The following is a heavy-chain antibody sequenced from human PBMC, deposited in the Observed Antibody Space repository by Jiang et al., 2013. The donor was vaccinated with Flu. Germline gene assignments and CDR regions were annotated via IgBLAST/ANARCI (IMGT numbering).Heavy chain of an antibody. J-gene: IGHJ4*02. CDR3: ARDNNRFDY. CDR1: GYSISSGSY. V-gene: IGHV4-38-2*02. D-gene: IGHD1/OR15-1a*01. CDR2: IFQSGST. Sequence: GLVKPSETLSLTCAVSGYSISSGSYWGWIRQPPGKGLEWIGSIFQSGSTYYNASLKSRVTISVDTSKKQFSLKLSSVTAADTAVYYCARDNNRFDYWGQGTLVTVSS.